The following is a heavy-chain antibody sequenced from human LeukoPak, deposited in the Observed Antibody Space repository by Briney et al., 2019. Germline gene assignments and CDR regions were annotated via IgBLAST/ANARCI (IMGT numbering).Heavy chain of an antibody. D-gene: IGHD2-8*01. CDR1: GYSISSGYY. CDR3: ATYGVYASPLHY. Sequence: PSETLSLTCAVSGYSISSGYYWGWIRPPPGKGVELIGIIYHCGRSYYNPCLKRRVTTPVNTPNNQFPLTRSSVTAAPAAVCVFATYGVYASPLHYWAQGPLVTVSS. CDR2: IYHCGRS. J-gene: IGHJ4*02. V-gene: IGHV4-38-2*01.